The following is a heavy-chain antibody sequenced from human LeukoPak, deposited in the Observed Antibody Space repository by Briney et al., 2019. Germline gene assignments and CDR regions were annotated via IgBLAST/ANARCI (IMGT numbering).Heavy chain of an antibody. J-gene: IGHJ6*02. CDR3: ARVLSSGIAAAGTGYYGMDV. CDR2: IKTDGRST. D-gene: IGHD6-13*01. Sequence: GGSLRLSCAASGFTFRSYWMHWVRQAPGKGLVWVSRIKTDGRSTSYADSVKGRFTISRDNAKNTLYLQMNSLRAEDTAVYYCARVLSSGIAAAGTGYYGMDVWGQGTTVTVSS. CDR1: GFTFRSYW. V-gene: IGHV3-74*01.